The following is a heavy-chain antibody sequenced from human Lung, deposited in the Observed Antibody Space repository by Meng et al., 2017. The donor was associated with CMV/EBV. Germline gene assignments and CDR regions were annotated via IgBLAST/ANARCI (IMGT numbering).Heavy chain of an antibody. CDR1: GGSVSSDSNN. CDR3: ARDHGSETVDY. Sequence: CTVSGGSVSSDSNNWSWIAQPPGKGLEWIGYIYYSRGTNYNPSLKSGVTISVDTSKNQFSLKLSSVTAADTAVYYGARDHGSETVDYWGQGTLVTVSS. D-gene: IGHD3-10*01. V-gene: IGHV4-61*01. CDR2: IYYSRGT. J-gene: IGHJ4*02.